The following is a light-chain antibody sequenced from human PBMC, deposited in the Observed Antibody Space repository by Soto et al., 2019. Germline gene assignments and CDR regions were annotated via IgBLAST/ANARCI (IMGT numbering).Light chain of an antibody. CDR3: MQGTHFPRT. CDR1: QSLVKSDGNTY. CDR2: KIA. J-gene: IGKJ1*01. V-gene: IGKV2-24*01. Sequence: DTEMTQTPLSSPVTLGQPASISCRSSQSLVKSDGNTYLSWLPQKPVQPPIILIYKIANQFSGVPDRFSGSGEGTDITLKISTVEADDVEVYYCMQGTHFPRTFGQGTKVEIK.